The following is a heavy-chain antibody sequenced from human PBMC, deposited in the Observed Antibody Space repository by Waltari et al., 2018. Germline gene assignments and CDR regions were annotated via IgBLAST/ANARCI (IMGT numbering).Heavy chain of an antibody. CDR2: IYNSGTT. J-gene: IGHJ3*02. D-gene: IGHD3-3*01. Sequence: QLQESGPGLVKPSETVSLTLSVSGDAIRRTKYHWVWIRQAQGKGREWIGSIYNSGTTYYNPSLKGRVFISVDASRNEFSLRLTTVTAADTAVYYCARASTAIFGVVITGYNIWGQGTMVTVSS. CDR3: ARASTAIFGVVITGYNI. V-gene: IGHV4-39*07. CDR1: GDAIRRTKYH.